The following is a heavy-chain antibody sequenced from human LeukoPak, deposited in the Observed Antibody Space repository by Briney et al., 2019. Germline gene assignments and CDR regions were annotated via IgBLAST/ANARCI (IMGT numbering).Heavy chain of an antibody. CDR2: FDPEDGET. CDR3: ATDGPEVRFLEWLSAFDP. V-gene: IGHV1-24*01. D-gene: IGHD3-3*01. J-gene: IGHJ5*02. Sequence: ASVKVSCKVSGYTLTELSMHWARQAPGKGLEWMGGFDPEDGETIYAQKFQGRVTMTEDTSTDTAYMELSSLRSEDTAVYYCATDGPEVRFLEWLSAFDPWGQGTLVTVSS. CDR1: GYTLTELS.